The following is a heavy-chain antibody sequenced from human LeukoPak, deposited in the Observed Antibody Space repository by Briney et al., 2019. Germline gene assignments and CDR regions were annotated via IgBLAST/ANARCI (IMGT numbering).Heavy chain of an antibody. CDR2: IYPRGGST. Sequence: GASVKVSCKASGYTFTSHFMHWVRQAPGQGLEWMGIIYPRGGSTSYTQKFQGRVTMTRDTSTSTVYMELSSLRSEDTAVYYCARVKSYYYDTSDKDAFDIWGQGTMVTVSS. J-gene: IGHJ3*02. V-gene: IGHV1-46*01. CDR3: ARVKSYYYDTSDKDAFDI. D-gene: IGHD3-22*01. CDR1: GYTFTSHF.